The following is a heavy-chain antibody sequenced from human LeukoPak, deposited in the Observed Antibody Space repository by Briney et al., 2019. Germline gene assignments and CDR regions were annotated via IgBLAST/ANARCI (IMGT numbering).Heavy chain of an antibody. J-gene: IGHJ4*02. D-gene: IGHD5-24*01. V-gene: IGHV4-34*01. CDR1: GGSFSGYY. CDR3: ARRREMATIWDDY. CDR2: INHSGST. Sequence: SETLSLTCAVYGGSFSGYYWSWIRQPPGKGLEWIGEINHSGSTNYNPSLKSRVTISVDTSKNQFSLKLSSVTAADTAVYYCARRREMATIWDDYWGQGTLVTVSS.